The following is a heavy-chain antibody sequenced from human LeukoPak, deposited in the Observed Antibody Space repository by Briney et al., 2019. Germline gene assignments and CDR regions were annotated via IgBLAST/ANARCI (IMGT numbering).Heavy chain of an antibody. J-gene: IGHJ4*02. D-gene: IGHD3-3*01. CDR1: GFTFSSYA. V-gene: IGHV3-30*04. CDR2: ISYDGNTK. CDR3: ARPMGDFWSGYMAVGY. Sequence: GRSLRLSCAASGFTFSSYAFHWVRQAPGRGLDWVAVISYDGNTKYYADSVKGRFTISRDTSKNTLYLQMNSLRTDDTAVYYCARPMGDFWSGYMAVGYWGQGNLVTVSS.